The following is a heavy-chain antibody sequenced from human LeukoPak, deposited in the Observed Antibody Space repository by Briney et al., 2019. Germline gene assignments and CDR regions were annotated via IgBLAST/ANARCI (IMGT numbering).Heavy chain of an antibody. CDR2: IIPIFGTA. CDR1: GGTFSSYA. J-gene: IGHJ4*02. CDR3: AGSYGSGWFITHFDY. Sequence: SVKVSCKASGGTFSSYAISWVRQAPGQGLEWTGRIIPIFGTANYAQKFQGRVTITTDESTSTVYMELSSLRSEDTAVYYCAGSYGSGWFITHFDYWGQGTLVTVSS. D-gene: IGHD6-19*01. V-gene: IGHV1-69*05.